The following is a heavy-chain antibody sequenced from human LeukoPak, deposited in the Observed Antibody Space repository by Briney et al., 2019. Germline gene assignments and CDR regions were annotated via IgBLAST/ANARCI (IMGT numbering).Heavy chain of an antibody. CDR1: GYTLTELS. D-gene: IGHD5-24*01. CDR2: FDPEDGET. J-gene: IGHJ4*02. CDR3: ATAPGRWLQFRFHY. V-gene: IGHV1-24*01. Sequence: ASVKVSCKVSGYTLTELSMHWVRQAPGKALECMGGFDPEDGETIYAQKFQGRVTMTEDTSTDTAYMELSSLRSEDTAVYYCATAPGRWLQFRFHYWGQGTLVTVSS.